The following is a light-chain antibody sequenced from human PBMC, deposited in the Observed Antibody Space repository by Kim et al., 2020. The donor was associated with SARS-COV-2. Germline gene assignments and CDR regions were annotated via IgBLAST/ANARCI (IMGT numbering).Light chain of an antibody. V-gene: IGKV3-20*01. CDR2: DAS. J-gene: IGKJ2*01. CDR1: QSVGSSS. Sequence: EIVLTQSPGTLSLSPGERATLSCRANQSVGSSSLAWYQQTPGQAPRLLIYDASSRATGIPDRFSGSGSGTDFTLTISRLEPEDFALYYCHHYGNSMYTFGQGTKLEI. CDR3: HHYGNSMYT.